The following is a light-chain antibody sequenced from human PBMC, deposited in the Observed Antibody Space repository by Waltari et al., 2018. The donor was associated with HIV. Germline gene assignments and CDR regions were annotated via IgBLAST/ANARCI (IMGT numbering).Light chain of an antibody. V-gene: IGKV1-5*03. CDR3: QQYGSYPWT. Sequence: DIQMTQSPPSLSASVGDRVTFTCRASETVTSYLAWYQQRLGAAPKLLIYSASTLVTGVSSTFAASGSGTHFTLTLHSLQPDDVATYFCQQYGSYPWTFGQGTRV. CDR1: ETVTSY. J-gene: IGKJ1*01. CDR2: SAS.